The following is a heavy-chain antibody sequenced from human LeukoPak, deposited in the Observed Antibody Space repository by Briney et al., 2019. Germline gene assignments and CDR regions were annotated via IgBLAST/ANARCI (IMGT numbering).Heavy chain of an antibody. CDR2: IKQDGSEK. CDR1: GFTYSLFW. Sequence: PGGSLRLSCAASGFTYSLFWMSWVRQAPGKGLEWVANIKQDGSEKYYVDSVKGRFTISRDNSKNTLYLQMNSLRAEDTAVYYCAKDLGGCYDWFLYGMDVWGQGTTVTVSS. CDR3: AKDLGGCYDWFLYGMDV. V-gene: IGHV3-7*01. J-gene: IGHJ6*02. D-gene: IGHD2-15*01.